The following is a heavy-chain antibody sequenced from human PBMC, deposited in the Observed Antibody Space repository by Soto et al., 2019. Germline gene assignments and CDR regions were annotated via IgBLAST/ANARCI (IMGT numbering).Heavy chain of an antibody. CDR2: IYYTGGA. D-gene: IGHD3-10*01. J-gene: IGHJ4*02. Sequence: WTWIRQHPGTGLEWIGYIYYTGGAYYNPSLKSRAILSLDTSKSQFSLNLTSVTAADTAVYYCARGLTMLRGVMDSWGQGTLVTVSS. CDR3: ARGLTMLRGVMDS. V-gene: IGHV4-31*02.